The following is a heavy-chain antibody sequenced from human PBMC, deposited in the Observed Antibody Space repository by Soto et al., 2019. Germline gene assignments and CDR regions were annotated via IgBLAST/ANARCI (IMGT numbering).Heavy chain of an antibody. CDR1: GASIKSGDYY. CDR2: ISYSGST. V-gene: IGHV4-30-4*01. Sequence: QVQLQESGPGLVKPSQTLSLTCTVSGASIKSGDYYWSWMRQPPGKGLEWIGYISYSGSTYSNPSLKGRVTISGDTSKKHFSLKLSSVTATDTAVYYCARGTHYDDMNAWFDPWGQGTLVTVSS. J-gene: IGHJ5*02. CDR3: ARGTHYDDMNAWFDP. D-gene: IGHD3-22*01.